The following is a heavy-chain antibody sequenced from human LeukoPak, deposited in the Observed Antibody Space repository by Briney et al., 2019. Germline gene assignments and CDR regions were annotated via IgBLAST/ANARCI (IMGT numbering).Heavy chain of an antibody. V-gene: IGHV4-59*01. J-gene: IGHJ4*02. CDR2: IYYSGST. D-gene: IGHD3-10*01. CDR1: GGSISSYY. Sequence: PSETLSLTCTVSGGSISSYYWSWIRQPPGKGLEWIGYIYYSGSTNYNPSLKSRVTISVDTSKNQFSLKLSSVTAADTAVYYCARANHGSGYYYFDYWGQGTLVTVSS. CDR3: ARANHGSGYYYFDY.